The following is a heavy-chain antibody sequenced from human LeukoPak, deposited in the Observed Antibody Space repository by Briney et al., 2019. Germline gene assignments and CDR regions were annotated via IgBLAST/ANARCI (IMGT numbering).Heavy chain of an antibody. J-gene: IGHJ4*02. CDR1: GYTFTSYY. Sequence: ASVKVSCKASGYTFTSYYMHWVRQAPGQGLEWMGIINPSGGSTSYAQKFQGRVTMTRDTSTSTVYMELSSLRSVDTAVYYCARDSRPYDSSGYYYVADYWGQGTLVTVSS. V-gene: IGHV1-46*01. CDR3: ARDSRPYDSSGYYYVADY. CDR2: INPSGGST. D-gene: IGHD3-22*01.